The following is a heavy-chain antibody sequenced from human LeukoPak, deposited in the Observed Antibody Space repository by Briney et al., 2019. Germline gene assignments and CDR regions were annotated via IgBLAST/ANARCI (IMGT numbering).Heavy chain of an antibody. D-gene: IGHD3-22*01. Sequence: SETLSLTCTVSGGSISSYYWSWIRQPAGKGLDWIGRIYTSGSTNYNPSLKSRVTMSVDTSKKQFSLKLSSVTAADTAVYYCARDGHYYDSSAPTFGNWFDPWGQGTLVTVSS. CDR1: GGSISSYY. J-gene: IGHJ5*02. CDR3: ARDGHYYDSSAPTFGNWFDP. CDR2: IYTSGST. V-gene: IGHV4-4*07.